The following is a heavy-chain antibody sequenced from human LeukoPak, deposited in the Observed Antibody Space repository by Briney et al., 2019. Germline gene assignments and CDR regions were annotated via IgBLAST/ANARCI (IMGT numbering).Heavy chain of an antibody. CDR2: IYYSGST. J-gene: IGHJ6*03. Sequence: SETLSLTCTVSGGSISSSSYYWGWIRQPPGKGLEWIGSIYYSGSTYYNPSLKSRVTISVDTSKNQFSLKLSSVTAADTAVYYCARLKGRSSYYYYYMDVWGKGTTVTISS. V-gene: IGHV4-39*07. CDR1: GGSISSSSYY. CDR3: ARLKGRSSYYYYYMDV.